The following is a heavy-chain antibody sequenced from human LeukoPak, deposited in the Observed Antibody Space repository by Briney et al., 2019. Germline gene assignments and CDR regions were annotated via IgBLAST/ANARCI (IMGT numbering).Heavy chain of an antibody. CDR2: INPNSGGT. J-gene: IGHJ4*02. Sequence: ASVKVSCKASGYTFTGYYMHWVRQAPGQGLEWMGWINPNSGGTNYAQKLQGRITMTTDTSTSTAYMELRSLRSDDTAVYYCARTRGGGYSGYDFYFDYWGQGTLVTVSS. V-gene: IGHV1-2*02. CDR3: ARTRGGGYSGYDFYFDY. D-gene: IGHD5-12*01. CDR1: GYTFTGYY.